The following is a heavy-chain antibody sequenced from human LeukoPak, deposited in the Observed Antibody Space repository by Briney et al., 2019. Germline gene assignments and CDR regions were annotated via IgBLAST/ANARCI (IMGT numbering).Heavy chain of an antibody. V-gene: IGHV3-48*04. Sequence: PGGSLRLSCAASGFTFSSYSMNWVRQAPGKGLEWISYIRSNSDAIYYADSVKGRFTISRDNAKNSLYLQMNSLRAEDTAVYYCARDLGHYGSESPYWGRGTLVTVSS. CDR2: IRSNSDAI. CDR3: ARDLGHYGSESPY. J-gene: IGHJ4*02. CDR1: GFTFSSYS. D-gene: IGHD3-10*01.